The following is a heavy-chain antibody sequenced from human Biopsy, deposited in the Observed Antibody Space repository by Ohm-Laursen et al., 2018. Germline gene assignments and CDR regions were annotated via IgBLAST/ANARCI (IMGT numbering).Heavy chain of an antibody. D-gene: IGHD2/OR15-2a*01. CDR3: ARATNSTGWPYYYFYGMDV. CDR1: GCSISSVY. J-gene: IGHJ6*02. V-gene: IGHV4-59*07. Sequence: SDTLSLTCTVSGCSISSVYWSWLRQTPGKGLEWIGYIYYSGSTNYNPSLKSRVTISVDTSKNQFPLRLNSVTAADSAVYYCARATNSTGWPYYYFYGMDVWGQGTTVTVSS. CDR2: IYYSGST.